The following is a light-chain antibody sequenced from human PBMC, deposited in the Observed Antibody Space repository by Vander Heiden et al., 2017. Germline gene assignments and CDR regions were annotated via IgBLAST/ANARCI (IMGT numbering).Light chain of an antibody. Sequence: EIVLTQSPGTLSLSPGERATTSCRARESVSSGTVAWYQQKPGQAPRLLIYGASRRATDIPDRFSGSGSGTDFTLTISRLEPEDFAVYYCQQYGRSPRTFGQGTKLENK. CDR3: QQYGRSPRT. V-gene: IGKV3-20*01. CDR1: ESVSSGT. CDR2: GAS. J-gene: IGKJ1*01.